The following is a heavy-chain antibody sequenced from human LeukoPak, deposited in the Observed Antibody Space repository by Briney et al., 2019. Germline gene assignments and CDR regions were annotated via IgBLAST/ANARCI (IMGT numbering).Heavy chain of an antibody. Sequence: SETLSLTCTVSGVSISSDGYYWSWVRQPPGKGLEWIGYIHHSGSTYYNTSLKSRVSISIDTSKSQFSLRLSSVTAADTAVYYCARGKVGYDFWSGPGAYFDYWGQGTLVTVSS. CDR1: GVSISSDGYY. V-gene: IGHV4-30-2*01. CDR2: IHHSGST. D-gene: IGHD3-3*01. J-gene: IGHJ4*02. CDR3: ARGKVGYDFWSGPGAYFDY.